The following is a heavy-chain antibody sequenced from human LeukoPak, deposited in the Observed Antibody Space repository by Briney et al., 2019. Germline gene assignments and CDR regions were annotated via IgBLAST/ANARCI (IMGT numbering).Heavy chain of an antibody. J-gene: IGHJ3*02. CDR2: IYSGGST. D-gene: IGHD6-19*01. V-gene: IGHV3-53*01. Sequence: GSLSLSCAASGFTISSNYMSWVRQAPGKGLEGVSVIYSGGSTYYADSVKGRVTISRDNSKNTVYLQMNSLRAEDTAVYYCARDSSGWYLDAFDIWGQGTMVTVSS. CDR3: ARDSSGWYLDAFDI. CDR1: GFTISSNY.